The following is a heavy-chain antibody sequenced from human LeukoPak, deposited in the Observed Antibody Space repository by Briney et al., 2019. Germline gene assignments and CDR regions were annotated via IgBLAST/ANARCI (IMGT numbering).Heavy chain of an antibody. CDR1: GFTFGDYA. Sequence: GGSLRLSCTASGFTFGDYAMSWFRQAPGKGLEWVGFIRSKAYGGTTEYAASVKGRFTISRDDSKSIAYLQMNSLETEDTAVYYCTRVGITMIVAAGGYWGQGTLVTVSS. CDR2: IRSKAYGGTT. J-gene: IGHJ4*02. V-gene: IGHV3-49*03. D-gene: IGHD3-22*01. CDR3: TRVGITMIVAAGGY.